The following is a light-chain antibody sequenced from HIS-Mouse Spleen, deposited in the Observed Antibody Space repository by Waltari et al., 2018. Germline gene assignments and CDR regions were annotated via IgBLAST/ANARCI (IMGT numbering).Light chain of an antibody. CDR2: DVS. V-gene: IGLV2-14*03. Sequence: QSALTQPASVSGSPGQSITISCTGTSSDVGGYTYFRWYQQPPGKAPKLMIYDVSNRPSGVSNRFSGSKSGNTASLTISGLQAEDEADYYCSSYTSSSTYVFGTGTKVTVL. CDR3: SSYTSSSTYV. CDR1: SSDVGGYTY. J-gene: IGLJ1*01.